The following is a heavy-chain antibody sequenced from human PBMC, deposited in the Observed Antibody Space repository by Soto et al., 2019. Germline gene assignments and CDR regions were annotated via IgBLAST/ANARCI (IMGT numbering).Heavy chain of an antibody. CDR3: AKVSEGSMITFGGVIAS. V-gene: IGHV3-30*18. J-gene: IGHJ5*01. D-gene: IGHD3-16*01. Sequence: QVQLVESGGGVVQPGRSLRLSCAASGFTFSTYGMHWVRQAPGKGLEWVAVISFDGNIKYYTDSVKGRFTISRDSSKTTLFLQMDSLRAEDTAVYFCAKVSEGSMITFGGVIASWGQETLVTVSS. CDR2: ISFDGNIK. CDR1: GFTFSTYG.